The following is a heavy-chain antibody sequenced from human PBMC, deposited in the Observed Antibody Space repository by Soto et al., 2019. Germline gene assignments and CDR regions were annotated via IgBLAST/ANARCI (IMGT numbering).Heavy chain of an antibody. CDR2: SRNKAKRYTT. CDR1: GFTFSDHY. Sequence: EVQVVESGGDLVQPGGSLRLSCAGSGFTFSDHYMDWVRQAPGKGLEWVGRSRNKAKRYTTEYAASVKGRFTISRDDSKNSIYRQRTSLRTEDTAVYYCARISAAVSNAFDIWGQGTMVTVSS. V-gene: IGHV3-72*01. J-gene: IGHJ3*02. D-gene: IGHD6-13*01. CDR3: ARISAAVSNAFDI.